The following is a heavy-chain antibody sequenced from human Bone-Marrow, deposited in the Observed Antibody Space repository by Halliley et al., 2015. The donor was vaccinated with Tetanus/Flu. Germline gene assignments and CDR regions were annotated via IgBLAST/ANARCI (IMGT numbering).Heavy chain of an antibody. V-gene: IGHV4-39*01. D-gene: IGHD2-15*01. CDR3: ARHATFCSGAGCYPGNAAV. Sequence: PGKGRDWIGSMSYYGSPYYSASFESRVTISLDTSKTQFSLKLTSVNAADTAVYYCARHATFCSGAGCYPGNAAVWGQGP. J-gene: IGHJ6*02. CDR2: MSYYGSP.